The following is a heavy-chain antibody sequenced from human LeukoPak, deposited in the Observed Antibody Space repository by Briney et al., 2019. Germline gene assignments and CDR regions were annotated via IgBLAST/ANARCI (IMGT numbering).Heavy chain of an antibody. Sequence: GGSLRLSCAASEFTFSSYEMNWVRQAPGKGLEWISYISTSGSTIYYADSMKGRFTISRDNAKNSLYLQMNSLRPEDTAVYYCARASWDAFDIWGQGTMVTVSS. D-gene: IGHD2-2*01. CDR3: ARASWDAFDI. CDR1: EFTFSSYE. CDR2: ISTSGSTI. J-gene: IGHJ3*02. V-gene: IGHV3-48*03.